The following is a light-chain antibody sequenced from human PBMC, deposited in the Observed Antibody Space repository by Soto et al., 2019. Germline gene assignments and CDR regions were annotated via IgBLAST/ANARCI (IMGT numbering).Light chain of an antibody. J-gene: IGLJ1*01. CDR3: SSYTSSSFYV. Sequence: QSALTQPASVSGSPGQSITISCTGTSSDVGGYNYVSWYQQHPGKAPKLMIYDVSNRPSGVSNRFPGSKSGNTASLTISGPQAEVEADYYCSSYTSSSFYVFGTGTKLTVL. CDR1: SSDVGGYNY. V-gene: IGLV2-14*01. CDR2: DVS.